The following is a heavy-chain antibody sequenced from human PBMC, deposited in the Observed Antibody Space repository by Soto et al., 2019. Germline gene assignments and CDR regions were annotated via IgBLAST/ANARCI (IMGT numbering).Heavy chain of an antibody. CDR2: ISPIFGTP. CDR3: ARAGRVTTGRTVIRSGLDV. J-gene: IGHJ6*02. Sequence: QVQLVQSGAEVKKPGSSVTVSCKASGGTFSSYTISWVRQAPGQGLEWMAGISPIFGTPIYAQNQQGRVTLTADKSKSTAYMELSSLGSEDTAVYYCARAGRVTTGRTVIRSGLDVCGQGTTVTVSS. D-gene: IGHD3-10*01. V-gene: IGHV1-69*06. CDR1: GGTFSSYT.